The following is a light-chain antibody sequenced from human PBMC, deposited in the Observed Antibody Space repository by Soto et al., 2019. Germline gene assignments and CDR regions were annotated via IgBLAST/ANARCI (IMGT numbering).Light chain of an antibody. Sequence: QSALTQPASVSGSPGQSITISCTGTSNDVGGYDYVSWYQQHPGKAPKLMIYDVSNRPSGVSSRFSGSKSGNTASLTISGLQAEDEADYYCSSYTSSSTDVFGAGTKLTVL. CDR2: DVS. CDR3: SSYTSSSTDV. J-gene: IGLJ1*01. V-gene: IGLV2-14*01. CDR1: SNDVGGYDY.